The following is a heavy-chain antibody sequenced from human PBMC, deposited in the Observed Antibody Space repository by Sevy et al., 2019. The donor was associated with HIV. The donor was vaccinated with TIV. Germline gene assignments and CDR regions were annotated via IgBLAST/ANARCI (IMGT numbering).Heavy chain of an antibody. CDR2: IYPGDSDT. CDR3: ARHVYCSSDTCYSPGYYYGMDV. Sequence: GESLKISCKGSGYIFSTYWISWVRQMPGKGLEWMGVIYPGDSDTIYSPSFQGQVTISADKSISTAYLQWSSLRASDTAIYYCARHVYCSSDTCYSPGYYYGMDVWGQGTTVTVSS. V-gene: IGHV5-51*01. CDR1: GYIFSTYW. D-gene: IGHD2-15*01. J-gene: IGHJ6*02.